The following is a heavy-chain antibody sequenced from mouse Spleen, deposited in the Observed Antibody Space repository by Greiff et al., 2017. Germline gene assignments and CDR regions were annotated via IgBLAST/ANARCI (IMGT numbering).Heavy chain of an antibody. Sequence: VQLQQSGPGLVAPSQSLSITCTVSGFSLTSYGVSWVRQPPGRGLEGRGEIWGDGGTNYHSALKSRLSISKDNSKSQVFLKLNSLQTDDTATYYCAKPEETLSYAMDYWGQGTSVTVSS. CDR1: GFSLTSYG. V-gene: IGHV2-3*01. CDR2: IWGDGGT. J-gene: IGHJ4*01. CDR3: AKPEETLSYAMDY.